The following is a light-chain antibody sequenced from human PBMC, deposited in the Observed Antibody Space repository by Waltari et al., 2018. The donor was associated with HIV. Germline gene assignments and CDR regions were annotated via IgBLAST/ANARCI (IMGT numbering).Light chain of an antibody. CDR1: SSDVGGYNY. V-gene: IGLV2-11*01. Sequence: QSALTQPRSVSGSPGQSVTISCTGTSSDVGGYNYVSWYQQHPGKAPKLMISDVSRRPSGVPDGFSGSKSGDPASLTISGLQAEDEADYYCCSYAGSLVVFGGGTKLTVL. CDR2: DVS. J-gene: IGLJ2*01. CDR3: CSYAGSLVV.